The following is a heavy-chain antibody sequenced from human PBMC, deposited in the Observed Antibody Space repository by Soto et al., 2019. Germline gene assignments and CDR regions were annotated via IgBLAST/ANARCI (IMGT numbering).Heavy chain of an antibody. CDR3: ARRLYGDYDY. D-gene: IGHD4-17*01. V-gene: IGHV1-18*01. Sequence: ASVKVSCKASGYSFTTSGITWVRQAPGQGLEWMGWISTYNGNTNYAQKLQDRVTLTTDTSTSTAYMELRSLRSDDTAVYYCARRLYGDYDYWGQGALVTVSS. J-gene: IGHJ4*02. CDR1: GYSFTTSG. CDR2: ISTYNGNT.